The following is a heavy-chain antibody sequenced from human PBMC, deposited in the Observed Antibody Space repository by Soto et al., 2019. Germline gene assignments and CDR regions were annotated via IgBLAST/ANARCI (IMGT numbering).Heavy chain of an antibody. CDR2: IYYSGST. Sequence: PSETLSLTCAVSGGSISSGGYSWSWIRQPPGKGLEWIGYIYYSGSTYYNPSLKSRVTISVDTSKNQFSLELSSVTAADTAVYYCARDYWGDHYYGMDVWGQGTTVTVSS. J-gene: IGHJ6*02. V-gene: IGHV4-30-4*08. D-gene: IGHD3-10*01. CDR1: GGSISSGGYS. CDR3: ARDYWGDHYYGMDV.